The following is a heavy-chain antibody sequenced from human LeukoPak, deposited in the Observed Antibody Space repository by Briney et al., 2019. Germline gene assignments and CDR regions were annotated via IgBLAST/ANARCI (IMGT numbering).Heavy chain of an antibody. D-gene: IGHD5-24*01. CDR3: AREDGYLYAFDI. Sequence: PGGSLRLSCAASGFTFSSYAMHWVRQAPGKGLEYVSAISSNGGSTYYANSVKGRFTISRDNSKNTLYLQMGSLRAEDMAVYYCAREDGYLYAFDIWGQGTMVTVSS. V-gene: IGHV3-64*01. CDR2: ISSNGGST. CDR1: GFTFSSYA. J-gene: IGHJ3*02.